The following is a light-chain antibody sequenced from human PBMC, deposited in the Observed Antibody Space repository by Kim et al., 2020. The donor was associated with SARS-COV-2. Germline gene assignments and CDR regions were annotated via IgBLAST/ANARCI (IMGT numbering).Light chain of an antibody. J-gene: IGLJ2*01. CDR1: SSNVVGNNY. V-gene: IGLV2-14*03. CDR3: SSYTSSSTPGV. Sequence: TISCSGTSSNVVGNNYFSWYQQHPGKAPKLMIYDVSNRPSGVSNRFSGSKSGNTASLTISALQAEDEADYYCSSYTSSSTPGVFGGGTQLTVL. CDR2: DVS.